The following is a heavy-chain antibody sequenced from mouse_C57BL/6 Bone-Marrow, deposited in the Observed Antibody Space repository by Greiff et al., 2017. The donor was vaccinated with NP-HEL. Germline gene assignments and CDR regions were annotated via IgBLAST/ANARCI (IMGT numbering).Heavy chain of an antibody. V-gene: IGHV1-18*01. CDR1: GYTFTDYN. J-gene: IGHJ3*01. Sequence: EVKLQQSGPELVKPGASVKIPCKASGYTFTDYNMDWVKQSHGKSLEWIGDINPNNGGTIYNQKFKGKATLTVDKSSSTAYMELRSLTSEDTAVYYGASGGDGGFAYWGQGTLVTVSA. D-gene: IGHD3-3*01. CDR3: ASGGDGGFAY. CDR2: INPNNGGT.